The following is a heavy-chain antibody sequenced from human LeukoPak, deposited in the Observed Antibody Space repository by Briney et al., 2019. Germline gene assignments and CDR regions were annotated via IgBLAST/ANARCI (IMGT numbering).Heavy chain of an antibody. J-gene: IGHJ4*02. CDR1: GFTFSSYW. V-gene: IGHV3-74*01. D-gene: IGHD1-26*01. Sequence: TGGSLRLSCAAPGFTFSSYWMHWVRQAPGKGLVWVSGTNSDGSTTAYADSVKGRFTISRDNAKNTLYLQMNSLRAEDTAVYYCATNIVGPTLDHWGQGTLVTVSS. CDR2: TNSDGSTT. CDR3: ATNIVGPTLDH.